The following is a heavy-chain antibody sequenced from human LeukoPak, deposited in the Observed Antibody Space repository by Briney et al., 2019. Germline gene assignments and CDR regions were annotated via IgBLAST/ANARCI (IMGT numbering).Heavy chain of an antibody. CDR3: ARGGAFYYGSGNPLDGMDV. V-gene: IGHV1-8*01. CDR2: MNPNSGNT. J-gene: IGHJ6*02. D-gene: IGHD3-10*01. CDR1: GYTFTSYD. Sequence: EASVKVSCKASGYTFTSYDINWVRQATGQGLEWMGWMNPNSGNTGYAQKFQGRVTMTRNTSISTAYMELSSLRSEDTAVYYCARGGAFYYGSGNPLDGMDVWGQGTTVTVSS.